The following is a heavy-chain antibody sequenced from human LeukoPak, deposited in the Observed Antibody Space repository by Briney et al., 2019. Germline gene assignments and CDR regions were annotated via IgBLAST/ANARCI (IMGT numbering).Heavy chain of an antibody. V-gene: IGHV4-34*01. J-gene: IGHJ6*02. CDR2: INHSGST. CDR3: ARGSGYYYGMDV. Sequence: PAETLSLTCAVYGASFSGYYWSWIRQPPGKGLEWSGEINHSGSTNYNPSLKSRVTISVDTSKNQFSLKLSSVTAADPAVYYCARGSGYYYGMDVWGQGTTVTVSS. CDR1: GASFSGYY.